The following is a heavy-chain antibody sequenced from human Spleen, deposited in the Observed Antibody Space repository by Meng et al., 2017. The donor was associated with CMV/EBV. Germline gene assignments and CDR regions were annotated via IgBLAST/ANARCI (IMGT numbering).Heavy chain of an antibody. CDR2: IYYSGYT. V-gene: IGHV4-59*01. D-gene: IGHD1-1*01. CDR3: AKFSATGAYYYGMDV. CDR1: GASINNYY. Sequence: GSLRLSCSVSGASINNYYWTWIRQPPGEGLEWIGCIYYSGYTNYNPSLKSRVTISVDSSKRQFSLRLSSETAADTAIYYCAKFSATGAYYYGMDVWGQGTTVTVSS. J-gene: IGHJ6*02.